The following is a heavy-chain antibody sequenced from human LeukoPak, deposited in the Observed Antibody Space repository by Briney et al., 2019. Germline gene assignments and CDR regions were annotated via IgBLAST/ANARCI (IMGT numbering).Heavy chain of an antibody. CDR1: GFTFNSYA. CDR2: ITGSGSST. CDR3: AKGSAISRPYYFDY. V-gene: IGHV3-23*01. D-gene: IGHD2-2*01. Sequence: GGSLRLSCAASGFTFNSYAMSWVRQAPGEGLDWVSAITGSGSSTYHAESVKGRFTTSRDNSKNTLYLQMDSLRAEDMAVYYCAKGSAISRPYYFDYWGQGTLVTVSS. J-gene: IGHJ4*02.